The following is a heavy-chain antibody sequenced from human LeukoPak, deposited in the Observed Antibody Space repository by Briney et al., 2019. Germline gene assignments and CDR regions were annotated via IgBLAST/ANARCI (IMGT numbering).Heavy chain of an antibody. J-gene: IGHJ5*02. V-gene: IGHV3-7*01. CDR3: ARKKYYYDTNTYGWFDP. D-gene: IGHD3-22*01. CDR2: INQNGSET. CDR1: GFTFSSYW. Sequence: GGSLRLSCAASGFTFSSYWMTWVRQAPGKGLEWVANINQNGSETYYVDSVKGRFTMSRDNAKNSLYLQMNGLRAADTAVYYCARKKYYYDTNTYGWFDPWGQGTLVTVSS.